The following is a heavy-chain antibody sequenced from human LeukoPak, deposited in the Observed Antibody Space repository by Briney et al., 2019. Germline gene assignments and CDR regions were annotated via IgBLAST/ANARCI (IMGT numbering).Heavy chain of an antibody. D-gene: IGHD5-12*01. J-gene: IGHJ3*01. CDR3: ARDSPQALAILHAFYV. CDR2: ISSSSSKI. Sequence: GGSLRLSCAASGFTFSSYTMNWVRQAEGKGLEWVSKISSSSSKIYYADSVKGRFTISRDNAKNSMYLQMNSLRAEDTAVYYCARDSPQALAILHAFYVWGHGTMVTVSS. V-gene: IGHV3-48*01. CDR1: GFTFSSYT.